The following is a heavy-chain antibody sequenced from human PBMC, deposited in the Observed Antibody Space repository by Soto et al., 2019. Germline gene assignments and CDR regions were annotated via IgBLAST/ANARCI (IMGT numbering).Heavy chain of an antibody. J-gene: IGHJ5*02. CDR1: TGTFSSSG. CDR2: AIPISATT. D-gene: IGHD3-3*01. Sequence: SVKVSCRVSTGTFSSSGINWLRQVPGQGLEWMGAAIPISATTNSSPNLQDRVTITADESTSTADMELSSLRSEDTAVYYCASVGQCFLSGYGTPPNWFDTWAQGTLVTVSS. V-gene: IGHV1-69*13. CDR3: ASVGQCFLSGYGTPPNWFDT.